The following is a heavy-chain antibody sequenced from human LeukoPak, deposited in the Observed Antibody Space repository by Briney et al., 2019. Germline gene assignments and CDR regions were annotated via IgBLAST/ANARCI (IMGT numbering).Heavy chain of an antibody. CDR2: ISSRSSYI. Sequence: PGGSLRLSCAASGFTFNRYSMNWVRQAPGKGLEWVSSISSRSSYIYYADSVKGRSTISRDNAKNSLYLQMNSLRAEDTAMYYCARANDYGGNSYPNLIDYWGQGTLVTVSS. D-gene: IGHD4-23*01. J-gene: IGHJ4*02. CDR1: GFTFNRYS. CDR3: ARANDYGGNSYPNLIDY. V-gene: IGHV3-21*01.